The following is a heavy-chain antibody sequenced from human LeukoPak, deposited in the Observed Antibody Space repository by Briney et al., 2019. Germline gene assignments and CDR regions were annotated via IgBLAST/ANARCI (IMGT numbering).Heavy chain of an antibody. CDR2: IIPIFGTA. J-gene: IGHJ5*02. D-gene: IGHD2-2*02. CDR1: GGTFSSYA. V-gene: IGHV1-69*13. CDR3: ARAGSICSSTSCYNNWFDP. Sequence: ASVKVSCKASGGTFSSYAISWVRQAPGQGLEWMGGIIPIFGTANYAQKFQGRVTITADESTSTAYMELSSLRSEDTAVYYCARAGSICSSTSCYNNWFDPWGQGTLVTVSS.